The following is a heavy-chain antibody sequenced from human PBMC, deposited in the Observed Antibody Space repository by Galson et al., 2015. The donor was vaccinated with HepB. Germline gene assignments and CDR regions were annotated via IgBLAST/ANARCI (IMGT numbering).Heavy chain of an antibody. CDR1: GFTFSSYS. Sequence: SLRLSCAASGFTFSSYSMNWVRQAPGKGLEWVSSISSSSSYIYYADSVKGRFTISRDNAKNSLYLQMNSLRAEDTAVYYCARLLSRNDYSSGRDYWSQGTLVTVSS. J-gene: IGHJ4*02. CDR3: ARLLSRNDYSSGRDY. V-gene: IGHV3-21*01. D-gene: IGHD6-19*01. CDR2: ISSSSSYI.